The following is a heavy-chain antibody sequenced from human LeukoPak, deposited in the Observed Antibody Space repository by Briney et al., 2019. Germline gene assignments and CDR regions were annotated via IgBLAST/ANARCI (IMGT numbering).Heavy chain of an antibody. CDR3: ARDRVVAATTDDYYFDY. CDR1: EFTFSGYW. J-gene: IGHJ4*02. Sequence: TGGSLRLSCAASEFTFSGYWMNWLRQAPGKGLEWVANIKQDGSEKHYVDSVKGRFTISRDNAKNSLYLQMNSLRAEDTAVYYCARDRVVAATTDDYYFDYWGQGTLVTVSS. D-gene: IGHD2-15*01. V-gene: IGHV3-7*01. CDR2: IKQDGSEK.